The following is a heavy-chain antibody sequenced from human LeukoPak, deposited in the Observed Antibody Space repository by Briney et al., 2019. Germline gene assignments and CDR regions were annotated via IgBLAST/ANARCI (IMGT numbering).Heavy chain of an antibody. Sequence: GRSLRLSCAASGFTFDDYAMHWVRQAPGEGLEWASGISWNSGSIGYADSVKGRFTISRDNAKNSLYLQMNSLRAEDTALYYCAKGRLVGGAPYDYWGQGTLVTVSS. CDR3: AKGRLVGGAPYDY. CDR2: ISWNSGSI. J-gene: IGHJ4*02. D-gene: IGHD1-26*01. CDR1: GFTFDDYA. V-gene: IGHV3-9*01.